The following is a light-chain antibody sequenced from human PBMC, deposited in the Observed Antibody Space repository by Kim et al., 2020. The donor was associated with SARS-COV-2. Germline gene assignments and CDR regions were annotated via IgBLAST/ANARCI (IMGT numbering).Light chain of an antibody. CDR3: QHYVSSPLT. Sequence: EIVLTQSPGTLSLSPGERATLSCRASQSLSSSYLAWYQQKPGQAPRLLIYGASSRATGIPDRFSGSGSGTDFTLTISRLEPEDFAVYYCQHYVSSPLTFGGGTKVEIK. J-gene: IGKJ4*01. CDR2: GAS. CDR1: QSLSSSY. V-gene: IGKV3-20*01.